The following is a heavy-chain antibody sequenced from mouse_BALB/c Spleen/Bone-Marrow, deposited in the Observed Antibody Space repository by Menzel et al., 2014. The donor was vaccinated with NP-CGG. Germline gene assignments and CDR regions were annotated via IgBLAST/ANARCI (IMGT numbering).Heavy chain of an antibody. CDR1: GFTFTDYY. J-gene: IGHJ1*01. Sequence: EVKLVESGGGLVQPGGSLRLSCAASGFTFTDYYMSWVRQPPGKALEWLGFIRNKANGYTTYYSASVKGRLTISRDNSQSILYLQMNTLRAEDSATYYCARDENVGIYWYFDVWGAGTTVTVSS. CDR2: IRNKANGYTT. CDR3: ARDENVGIYWYFDV. V-gene: IGHV7-3*02.